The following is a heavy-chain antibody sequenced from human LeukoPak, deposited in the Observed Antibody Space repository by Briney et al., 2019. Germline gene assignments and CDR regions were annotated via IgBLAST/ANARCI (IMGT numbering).Heavy chain of an antibody. CDR1: GGTFSSYA. V-gene: IGHV1-69*04. D-gene: IGHD3-22*01. CDR2: IIPILGIA. Sequence: SVKVSCKASGGTFSSYAISWVRQAPGQGLEWMGRIIPILGIANYAQKFQGRVTITADKSMSTAYMELSSLRSEDTAVYYCARDVRIYYYDSSGYLDYWGQGTLVTVSS. CDR3: ARDVRIYYYDSSGYLDY. J-gene: IGHJ4*02.